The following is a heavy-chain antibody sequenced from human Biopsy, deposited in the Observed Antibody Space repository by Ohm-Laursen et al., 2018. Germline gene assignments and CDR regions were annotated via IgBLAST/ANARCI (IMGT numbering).Heavy chain of an antibody. Sequence: SLRLSCSASGFYFSNYAMRWVRQAPGNGLEWVSGISGSGGSTYYADSVKGRFTISRDNSKNTLYLQMNSLRAEDTALYYCARGGQGGFLEWLFIGWGQGTLVTVSS. CDR2: ISGSGGST. CDR1: GFYFSNYA. V-gene: IGHV3-23*01. CDR3: ARGGQGGFLEWLFIG. J-gene: IGHJ4*02. D-gene: IGHD3-3*01.